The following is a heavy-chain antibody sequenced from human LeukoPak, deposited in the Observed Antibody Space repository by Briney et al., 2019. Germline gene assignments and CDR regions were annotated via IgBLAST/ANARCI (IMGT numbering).Heavy chain of an antibody. V-gene: IGHV3-66*04. CDR2: IYSGGST. J-gene: IGHJ4*02. CDR1: GFTVSSNY. Sequence: GGSLRLSCAASGFTVSSNYMSWVRQAPGKGLEWVSVIYSGGSTYYADSVKGRFTISRDNSKNTLYLQMNSLRAEDTAVYYCATPRGDYYDSSGYYPDWGQGILVTVSS. CDR3: ATPRGDYYDSSGYYPD. D-gene: IGHD3-22*01.